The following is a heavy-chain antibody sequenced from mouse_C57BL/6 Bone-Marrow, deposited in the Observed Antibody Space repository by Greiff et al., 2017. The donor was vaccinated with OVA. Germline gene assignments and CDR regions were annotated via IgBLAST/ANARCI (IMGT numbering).Heavy chain of an antibody. V-gene: IGHV1-81*01. D-gene: IGHD1-1*01. CDR3: SRGRGIYYGSSYEGYAMDY. CDR1: GYTFTSYG. Sequence: QVQLKESGAELARPGASVKLSCKASGYTFTSYGISWVKQRTGKGLEWIGEIYPRSGNTYYNEKFKGKATLTADKSSSTAYMELRSLTSEDSAVYVCSRGRGIYYGSSYEGYAMDYWGQGTSVTVSS. CDR2: IYPRSGNT. J-gene: IGHJ4*01.